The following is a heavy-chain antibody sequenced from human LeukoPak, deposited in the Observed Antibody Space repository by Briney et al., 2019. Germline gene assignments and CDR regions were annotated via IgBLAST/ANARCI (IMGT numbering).Heavy chain of an antibody. J-gene: IGHJ3*02. CDR3: ARTAYDGAFDI. D-gene: IGHD3-3*01. CDR2: ISSSSSTI. Sequence: GGSLRLSCAASGFTLSSYSMNWVRQAPGKGLEWVSYISSSSSTIYYADSVKGRFTISRDNAKNSLYLQMNSLRAEDTAVYYCARTAYDGAFDIWGQGTMVTVSS. V-gene: IGHV3-48*01. CDR1: GFTLSSYS.